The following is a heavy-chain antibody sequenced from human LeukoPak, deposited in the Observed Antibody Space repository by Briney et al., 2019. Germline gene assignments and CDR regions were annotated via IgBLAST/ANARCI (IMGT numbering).Heavy chain of an antibody. D-gene: IGHD6-13*01. CDR3: LAAAGRGRNY. CDR1: GGSISSSSYY. J-gene: IGHJ4*02. V-gene: IGHV4-39*07. Sequence: SETLSLTCTVSGGSISSSSYYWGWIRQPPGKGLEWIGSIYYSGSTYYNPSLKSRVTISVDTSKNQFSLKLSSVTAADTAVYYCLAAAGRGRNYWGQGTLVTVSS. CDR2: IYYSGST.